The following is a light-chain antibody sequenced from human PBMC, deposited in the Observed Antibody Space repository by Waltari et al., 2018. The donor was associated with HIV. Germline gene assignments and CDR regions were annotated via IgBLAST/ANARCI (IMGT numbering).Light chain of an antibody. V-gene: IGKV3-15*01. CDR3: QQYSHWPLMYN. Sequence: EIVMTQSPATLSVSPGERATLSCRASQTISSNLAWYQHKPCQSPRPLLYAASTRATGIPARFSASGSGTEFTLTISSLQSEDFAVYYCQQYSHWPLMYNFGQGTKLEIK. CDR1: QTISSN. J-gene: IGKJ2*01. CDR2: AAS.